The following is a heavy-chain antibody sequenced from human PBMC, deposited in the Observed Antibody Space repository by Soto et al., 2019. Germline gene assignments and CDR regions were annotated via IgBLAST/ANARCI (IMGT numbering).Heavy chain of an antibody. CDR1: GFTFSSYA. V-gene: IGHV3-30-3*01. CDR2: ISYDGSNK. Sequence: GGSLRLSCAASGFTFSSYAMHWVRQAPDKGLEWVAVISYDGSNKYYADSVKGRFTISRDNSKNTLYLQMNSLRAEDTAVYYCARQFFLILTDYSYSDYWSQGTLVTVSS. D-gene: IGHD3-9*01. CDR3: ARQFFLILTDYSYSDY. J-gene: IGHJ4*02.